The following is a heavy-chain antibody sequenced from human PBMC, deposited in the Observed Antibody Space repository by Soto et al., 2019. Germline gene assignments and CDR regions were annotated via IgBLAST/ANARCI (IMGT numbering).Heavy chain of an antibody. Sequence: PSETLSLTCTVSGGSIRDYYWGWIRQPPGKGLEWIGYVFYSGSTNYNPSLKSRVTISVDTPKNIFSLKLRSVTAADTAVYYCARIKRGYSYGSIIDFWGQGARVTVSS. V-gene: IGHV4-59*01. CDR2: VFYSGST. J-gene: IGHJ4*02. CDR1: GGSIRDYY. D-gene: IGHD5-12*01. CDR3: ARIKRGYSYGSIIDF.